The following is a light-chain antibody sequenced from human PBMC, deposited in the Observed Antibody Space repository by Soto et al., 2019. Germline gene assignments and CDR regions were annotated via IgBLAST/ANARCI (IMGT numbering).Light chain of an antibody. V-gene: IGKV1-5*01. CDR2: DAS. CDR3: QQYQTYAT. CDR1: QSIRSL. Sequence: QITQAPSTLPPSVVDVVTITFRASQSIRSLLAWYQQKPGKAPKVLIYDASSVGSGVPSRLSGSGAGTEFTLTISSVQTDDFATYFCQQYQTYATFGQGTRLEI. J-gene: IGKJ5*01.